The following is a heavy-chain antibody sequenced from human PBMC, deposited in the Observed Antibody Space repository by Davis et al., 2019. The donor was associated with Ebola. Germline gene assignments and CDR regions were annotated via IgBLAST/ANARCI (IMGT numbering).Heavy chain of an antibody. D-gene: IGHD6-13*01. CDR1: GGSISSYY. Sequence: PSETLSLTCTVSGGSISSYYWSWIRQPPGKGLEWIGYIYYSGSTYYNPSLKSRVTISVDTSKNQFSLKLSSVTAADTAVYYCAREVGIAAAGSFFDYWGQGTLVTVSS. J-gene: IGHJ4*02. CDR2: IYYSGST. CDR3: AREVGIAAAGSFFDY. V-gene: IGHV4-59*01.